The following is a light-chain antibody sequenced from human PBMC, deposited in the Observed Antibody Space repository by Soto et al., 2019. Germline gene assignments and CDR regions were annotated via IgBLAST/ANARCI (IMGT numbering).Light chain of an antibody. CDR1: HSINSPY. CDR3: QQCVSPPYT. J-gene: IGKJ2*01. CDR2: GAS. Sequence: EIELTQSPGTLSLSPGDRATLSCRASHSINSPYLAWYQLKVGQAPRLLIYGASSLATGVPDRFSGSESGTDFTLTISRVEDEDFAVYYCQQCVSPPYTFGQGTKLEI. V-gene: IGKV3-20*01.